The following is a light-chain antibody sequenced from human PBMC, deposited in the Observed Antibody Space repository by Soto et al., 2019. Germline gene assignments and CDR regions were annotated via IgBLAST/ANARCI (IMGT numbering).Light chain of an antibody. CDR1: NSNIGSNT. CDR3: AAWDDSLSGVV. V-gene: IGLV1-44*01. Sequence: QSVLTQPPSASGTPGQRVAISCSGSNSNIGSNTVNWYQHLPRTAPKLLIYGDDQRPSGVPDRFSGSKSGTSASLVISGLQSEDEAHYYCAAWDDSLSGVVFGGGTQLTVL. J-gene: IGLJ2*01. CDR2: GDD.